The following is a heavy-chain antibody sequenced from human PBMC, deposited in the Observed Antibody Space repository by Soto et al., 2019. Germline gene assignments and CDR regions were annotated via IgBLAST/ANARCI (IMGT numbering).Heavy chain of an antibody. CDR1: GGTFSSYA. CDR3: APRDAYYDIFRVDY. V-gene: IGHV1-69*12. D-gene: IGHD3-9*01. CDR2: IIPIFGTA. Sequence: QVQLVQSGAEVKKPGSSVKVSCKASGGTFSSYAISWVRQAPGQGLEWMGGIIPIFGTANYAQKFQGRVTITADESTSPASMELSSPRSEDTAVYYCAPRDAYYDIFRVDYWGQGTLVTVSS. J-gene: IGHJ4*02.